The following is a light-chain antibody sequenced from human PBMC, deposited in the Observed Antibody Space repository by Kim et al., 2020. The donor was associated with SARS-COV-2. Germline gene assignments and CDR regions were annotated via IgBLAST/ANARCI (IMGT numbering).Light chain of an antibody. CDR3: ASYTSMDYV. CDR1: SSDIGDYNY. CDR2: DVN. J-gene: IGLJ1*01. V-gene: IGLV2-14*03. Sequence: PEQSITISGTGTSSDIGDYNYVSWYQQYPGKAPQVILYDVNNPPSGVSDRFSGSKSGNTASLTISGLEAEDEAIYYCASYTSMDYVFGTGTKVTVL.